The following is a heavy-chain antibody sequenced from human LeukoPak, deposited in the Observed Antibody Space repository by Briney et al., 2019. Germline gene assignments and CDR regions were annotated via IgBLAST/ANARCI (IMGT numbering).Heavy chain of an antibody. Sequence: GRSLRLSCAASGFTFSSYGMHWVRQAPGKGLEWVAAIWYDGDNKYYADSVKGRFTISRDNAKNSLYLQMNSLRAEDTAFYYCARRSRGYALFYFDYWGQGTLVTVSS. J-gene: IGHJ4*02. V-gene: IGHV3-33*01. CDR3: ARRSRGYALFYFDY. CDR1: GFTFSSYG. CDR2: IWYDGDNK. D-gene: IGHD3-22*01.